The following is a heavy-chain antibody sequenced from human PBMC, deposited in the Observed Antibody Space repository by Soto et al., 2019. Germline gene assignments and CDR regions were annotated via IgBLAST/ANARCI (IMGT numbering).Heavy chain of an antibody. Sequence: EVQLVESGGGLVQPGRSLRLSCATSGFTFDDYAMHWVRQAPGKGLEWVSGISWNSGSIGYADSVKGRFTISRDNAKNSLYLQMNSLRAEDTALYYCAKDRDYGSGSYLPYYFDYWGQGTLVTVSS. J-gene: IGHJ4*02. V-gene: IGHV3-9*01. CDR3: AKDRDYGSGSYLPYYFDY. CDR2: ISWNSGSI. CDR1: GFTFDDYA. D-gene: IGHD3-10*01.